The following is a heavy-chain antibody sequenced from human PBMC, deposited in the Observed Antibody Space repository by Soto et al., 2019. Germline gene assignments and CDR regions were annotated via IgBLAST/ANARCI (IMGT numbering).Heavy chain of an antibody. J-gene: IGHJ3*02. Sequence: EVQLVESGGGLVKPGGSLRLSCAASGFTFSNAWMSWVRQALGKGLEWVGRIKSKTDGGTTDYAAPVKGRFTISRDDSKNTLYLQMNSLKTEDTAVYYCTTSGGSYYVDAFDIWGQGTMVTVSS. D-gene: IGHD1-26*01. CDR2: IKSKTDGGTT. CDR1: GFTFSNAW. CDR3: TTSGGSYYVDAFDI. V-gene: IGHV3-15*01.